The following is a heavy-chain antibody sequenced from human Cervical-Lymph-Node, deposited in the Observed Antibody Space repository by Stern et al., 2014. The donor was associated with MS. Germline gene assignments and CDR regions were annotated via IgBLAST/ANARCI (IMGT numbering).Heavy chain of an antibody. J-gene: IGHJ4*02. V-gene: IGHV1-2*02. CDR3: ARGDGSSWFHY. D-gene: IGHD6-13*01. Sequence: VQLLESGAEVRESGDSVKVSCKTSGYTFTHNYIHWVRQAPGQGLEWLGWINPNNGNTKNTQKFQGRVTMTRDTSISTLYMELNRLTSDDTAVYYCARGDGSSWFHYWGQGTLVTVSS. CDR1: GYTFTHNY. CDR2: INPNNGNT.